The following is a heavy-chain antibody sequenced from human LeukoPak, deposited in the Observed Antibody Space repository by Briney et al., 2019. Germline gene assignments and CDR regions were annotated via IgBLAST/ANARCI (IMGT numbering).Heavy chain of an antibody. V-gene: IGHV1-8*01. CDR3: ARRVGSGWPVQH. J-gene: IGHJ1*01. CDR2: MNPNSGNT. CDR1: VYTFSSYD. Sequence: GASVTVSCKPSVYTFSSYDINWVRQATGQGLEWMGWMNPNSGNTGYPQKFQGRLNMTRNTSIDTAYMELSSLRSDDTAVYYCARRVGSGWPVQHWGQGTLVTVSS. D-gene: IGHD6-19*01.